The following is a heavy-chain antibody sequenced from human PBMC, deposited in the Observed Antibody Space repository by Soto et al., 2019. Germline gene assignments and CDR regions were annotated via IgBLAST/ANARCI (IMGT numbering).Heavy chain of an antibody. CDR1: GYTLTELS. D-gene: IGHD3-3*01. V-gene: IGHV1-24*01. CDR3: ATDPSGDFLP. Sequence: GASVKVSCKVSGYTLTELSMHWVRQAPGKGLEWMGGFDPEDGETIYAQKFQGRVTMTEDTSTDTAYMELSSLRTEDTAEKYNATDPSGDFLPWGQGPLVTVSS. CDR2: FDPEDGET. J-gene: IGHJ5*02.